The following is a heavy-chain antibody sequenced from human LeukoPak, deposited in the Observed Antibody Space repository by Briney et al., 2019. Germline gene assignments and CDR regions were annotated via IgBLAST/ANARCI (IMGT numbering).Heavy chain of an antibody. Sequence: PGGSLGLSCAASGFTFSSYAMSWVRQAPGKGLEWVSAISGSGGSTYYADSVKGRFTISRDNSKNTLYLQMNSLRAEDTAVYYCAKALDFWSGYYFDYWGQGTLVTVSS. CDR3: AKALDFWSGYYFDY. V-gene: IGHV3-23*01. CDR2: ISGSGGST. D-gene: IGHD3-3*01. CDR1: GFTFSSYA. J-gene: IGHJ4*02.